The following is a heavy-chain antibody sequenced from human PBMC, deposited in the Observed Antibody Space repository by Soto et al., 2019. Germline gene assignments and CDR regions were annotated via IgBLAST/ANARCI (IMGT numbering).Heavy chain of an antibody. D-gene: IGHD6-19*01. CDR3: ARVAVSGTIDY. CDR1: GYSITGYY. V-gene: IGHV1-2*02. J-gene: IGHJ4*02. CDR2: INPNRGGT. Sequence: RASVKVSCKASGYSITGYYLDWVRQAPGHGLEWMGWINPNRGGTDYAQKFQGRVTMTRDTSINTAYMELSSLTSDDTAVYYCARVAVSGTIDYWGQGTLVTVSS.